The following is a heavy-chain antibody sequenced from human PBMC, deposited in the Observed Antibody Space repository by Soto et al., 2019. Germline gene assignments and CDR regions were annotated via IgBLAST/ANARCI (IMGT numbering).Heavy chain of an antibody. J-gene: IGHJ6*02. CDR3: ARGVRNYYGMDV. Sequence: GGSLRLSCVASGFTFSTYTMNWVRQAPGKGLEWVSSILSSGSHMFYADSVTGRFTISRDNAKNSLYLQMNSLRAEDTAVYYCARGVRNYYGMDVWGQGTTVTVSS. CDR1: GFTFSTYT. V-gene: IGHV3-21*01. CDR2: ILSSGSHM.